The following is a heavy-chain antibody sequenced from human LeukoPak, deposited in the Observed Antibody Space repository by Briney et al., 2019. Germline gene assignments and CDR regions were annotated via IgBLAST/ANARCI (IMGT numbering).Heavy chain of an antibody. CDR3: ARKLDHVDY. CDR1: GGSISSSSYY. Sequence: SETLSLTCTVSGGSISSSSYYWGWIRQPPGKGLEWIGSIYYSGSTYYNPSLKSRVTISVDTSKNQFSLKLSSVTAADTAVYYCARKLDHVDYWGQGTLVTVSS. J-gene: IGHJ4*02. D-gene: IGHD6-13*01. CDR2: IYYSGST. V-gene: IGHV4-39*01.